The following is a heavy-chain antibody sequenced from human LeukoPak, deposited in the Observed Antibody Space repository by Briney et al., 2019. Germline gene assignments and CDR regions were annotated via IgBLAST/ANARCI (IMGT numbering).Heavy chain of an antibody. D-gene: IGHD1-26*01. CDR3: ARLGSYHDF. J-gene: IGHJ4*02. CDR2: AHTSGGS. V-gene: IGHV4-4*09. CDR1: GASISHYY. Sequence: KPSETLSLTCTVSGASISHYYWSWIRQTPERGLEWMGHAHTSGGSTYYPSLKTRLTMSIDTSRSQLSLKLTSVTAADTAVYFCARLGSYHDFWGQGALVTVSS.